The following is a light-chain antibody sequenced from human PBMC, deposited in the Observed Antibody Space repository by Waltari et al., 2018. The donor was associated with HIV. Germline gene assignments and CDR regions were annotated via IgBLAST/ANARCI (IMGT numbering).Light chain of an antibody. Sequence: QSVLTQPPSVSAAPGQKVTISCSGSSSTTGNNYVYWYQQLPGTAPKLLIYDNNQRPSGIPDRYSGSKSGTSATLGITGLQTGDEADYYCGTWDSSLSARVFGGGTKVTVL. V-gene: IGLV1-51*01. CDR1: SSTTGNNY. CDR2: DNN. CDR3: GTWDSSLSARV. J-gene: IGLJ3*02.